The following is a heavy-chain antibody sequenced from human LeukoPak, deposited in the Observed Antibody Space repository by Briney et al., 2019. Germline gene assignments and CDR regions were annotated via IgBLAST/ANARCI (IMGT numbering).Heavy chain of an antibody. CDR1: GSAFNTHA. Sequence: GGSLRLSCAASGSAFNTHAMTWVRQAPGKGLEWVSHISARGDVTYYADSVEGRFTISRDNSNNTLFLHMRSLRGEDTAIYFCARSQWDLTYYLGSRGQGTLVAVSS. CDR3: ARSQWDLTYYLGS. V-gene: IGHV3-23*01. CDR2: ISARGDVT. J-gene: IGHJ4*02. D-gene: IGHD1-26*01.